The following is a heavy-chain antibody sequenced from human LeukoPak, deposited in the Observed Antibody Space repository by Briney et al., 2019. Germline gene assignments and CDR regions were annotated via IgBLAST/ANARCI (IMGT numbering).Heavy chain of an antibody. CDR2: IHYSGST. CDR1: GGSISHYY. J-gene: IGHJ3*02. CDR3: AREEDGVTDDAFDI. D-gene: IGHD2-21*02. Sequence: SETLSLTCTVSGGSISHYYWSWIRQPPGKGMEWISYIHYSGSTSSNPSPRGRVTISVDTSNNRFSLNLISVTAADTAVYYCAREEDGVTDDAFDIWGQGTMVTVSS. V-gene: IGHV4-59*01.